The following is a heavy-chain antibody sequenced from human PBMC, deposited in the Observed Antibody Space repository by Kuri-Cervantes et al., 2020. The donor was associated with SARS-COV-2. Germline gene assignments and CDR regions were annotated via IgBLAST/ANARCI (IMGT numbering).Heavy chain of an antibody. CDR1: GFTFSSYA. D-gene: IGHD4-11*01. J-gene: IGHJ3*02. Sequence: GESLKISCAASGFTFSSYAIHWVRQAPGKGLEWVAVISYDGSNKYYADSVKGRFTISRDNSKNTLYLQMNSLRAEDTAVYYCARLPGTTHDAFDIWGQGTMVTVSS. V-gene: IGHV3-30-3*01. CDR3: ARLPGTTHDAFDI. CDR2: ISYDGSNK.